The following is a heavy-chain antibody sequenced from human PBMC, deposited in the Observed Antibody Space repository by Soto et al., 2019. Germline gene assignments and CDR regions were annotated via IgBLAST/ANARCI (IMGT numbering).Heavy chain of an antibody. CDR1: GGSFSGYY. J-gene: IGHJ4*02. CDR2: INRSGST. V-gene: IGHV4-34*01. Sequence: QVQLQQWGAGLLKPSETLSLTCAVYGGSFSGYYWSWIRQPPGKGLEWIGEINRSGSTNYNPSLKSRVTISVDTSKNQFSLKLSSVTAADTAVYYCARRSRERAAPPEIWGQGTLVTVSS. D-gene: IGHD1-26*01. CDR3: ARRSRERAAPPEI.